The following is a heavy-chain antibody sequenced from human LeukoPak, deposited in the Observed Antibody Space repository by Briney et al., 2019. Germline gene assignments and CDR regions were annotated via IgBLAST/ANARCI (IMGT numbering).Heavy chain of an antibody. V-gene: IGHV1-69*05. Sequence: ASMKVSCKASGGTFSSYAISWVRQAPGQGLEWMGGIIPIFGTANYAQKFQGRVTITTDESTSTAYMELSSLRSEDTAVYYCARPPQRYSSSWYPLGYWGQGTLVTVSS. CDR2: IIPIFGTA. CDR3: ARPPQRYSSSWYPLGY. J-gene: IGHJ4*02. CDR1: GGTFSSYA. D-gene: IGHD6-13*01.